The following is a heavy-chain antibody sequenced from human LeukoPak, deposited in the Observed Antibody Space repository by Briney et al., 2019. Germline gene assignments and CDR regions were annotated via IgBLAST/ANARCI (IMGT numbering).Heavy chain of an antibody. CDR3: ARKGSSMGVDAFDI. J-gene: IGHJ3*02. Sequence: SETLSLTCTVSGGSISSSSYYWGWIRQPPGKGLEWIGSIYYSGSTYYNPSLKSRVTISVDTSKNQFSLKPSSVTAADTAVYYCARKGSSMGVDAFDIWGQGTMVTVSS. CDR2: IYYSGST. CDR1: GGSISSSSYY. D-gene: IGHD1-26*01. V-gene: IGHV4-39*01.